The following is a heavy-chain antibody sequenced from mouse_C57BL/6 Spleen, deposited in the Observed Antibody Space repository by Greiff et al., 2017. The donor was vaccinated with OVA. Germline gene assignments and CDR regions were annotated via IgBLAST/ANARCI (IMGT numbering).Heavy chain of an antibody. J-gene: IGHJ1*03. CDR1: GYTFTDYY. Sequence: EVQLQQSGPELVKPGASVKISCKASGYTFTDYYMNWVKQSHGKSLEWIGDINPNNGGTSYNQKFKGKATLTVDKSSSTAYMELRSLTSEDSAVYYCVTTPPDRDWYFDVWGTGTTVTVSS. CDR2: INPNNGGT. V-gene: IGHV1-26*01. CDR3: VTTPPDRDWYFDV. D-gene: IGHD1-1*01.